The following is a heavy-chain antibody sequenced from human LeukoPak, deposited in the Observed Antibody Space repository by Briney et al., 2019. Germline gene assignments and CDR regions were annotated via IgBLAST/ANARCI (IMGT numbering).Heavy chain of an antibody. V-gene: IGHV4-30-4*01. CDR3: ARERNGELQESPLDAFDI. Sequence: SETLSLTCTVSGGSISSGDYYWSWIRQPPGKGLEWIGYIYYSGSTYYNPSLKSRVTISVDTSKNQFSLKLSSVTAADTAVYYCARERNGELQESPLDAFDIWGQGTMVTVSS. D-gene: IGHD3-10*01. J-gene: IGHJ3*02. CDR1: GGSISSGDYY. CDR2: IYYSGST.